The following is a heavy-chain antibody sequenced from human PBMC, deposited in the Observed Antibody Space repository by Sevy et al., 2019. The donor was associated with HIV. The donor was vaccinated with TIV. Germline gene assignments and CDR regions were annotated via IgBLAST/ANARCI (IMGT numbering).Heavy chain of an antibody. J-gene: IGHJ4*02. D-gene: IGHD3-9*01. CDR2: ISVGGYDT. Sequence: GGSLRLSCSTSGFIFEKFPMHWVRQAPGKGLEYVSAISVGGYDTYYRDSVRGRFTISRDDSKNTVHLQVSSLRPEDAALYYCVVDYDNTAYYHYFDHWGQGTLVTVSS. CDR3: VVDYDNTAYYHYFDH. CDR1: GFIFEKFP. V-gene: IGHV3-64D*06.